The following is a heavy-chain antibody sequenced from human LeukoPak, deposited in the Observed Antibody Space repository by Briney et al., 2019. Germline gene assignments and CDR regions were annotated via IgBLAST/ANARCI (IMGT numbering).Heavy chain of an antibody. J-gene: IGHJ1*01. CDR2: MNPNNGDT. CDR3: ARDGKYSSSKYFQH. V-gene: IGHV1-18*04. Sequence: ASVKVSCKASAYTFTGYYVHWVRQAPGQGLEWMGWMNPNNGDTNYAQKLQGRVTMTTDTSTSTAYMELRSLRSDDTAVYYCARDGKYSSSKYFQHWGQGTLVTVSS. D-gene: IGHD6-6*01. CDR1: AYTFTGYY.